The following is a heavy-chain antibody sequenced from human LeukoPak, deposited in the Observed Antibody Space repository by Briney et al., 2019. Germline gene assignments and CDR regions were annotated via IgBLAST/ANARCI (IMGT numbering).Heavy chain of an antibody. CDR3: ARGDYGDYGSLGPFDY. Sequence: GGSLRLSCAASGFTFSSYAMHWVRQAPGKGLEWVAVISYDGSNKYFADSVKGRFTISRDNSKNTLYLQMNSLRAEDTAVYYCARGDYGDYGSLGPFDYWGQGTLVTVSS. CDR1: GFTFSSYA. D-gene: IGHD4-17*01. CDR2: ISYDGSNK. V-gene: IGHV3-30-3*01. J-gene: IGHJ4*02.